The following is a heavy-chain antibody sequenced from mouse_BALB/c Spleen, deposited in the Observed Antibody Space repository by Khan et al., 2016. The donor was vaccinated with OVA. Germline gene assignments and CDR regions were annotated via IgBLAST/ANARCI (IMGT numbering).Heavy chain of an antibody. V-gene: IGHV1-7*01. CDR2: INPATDYT. D-gene: IGHD1-1*01. J-gene: IGHJ3*01. CDR3: VNHGSSSAWFTY. CDR1: GYIFTSYW. Sequence: VQLQESGAELAKPGASVKMSCTASGYIFTSYWMHWVKQRPGQGLEWIGYINPATDYTEYNQKFKNKATLTADKSSSTAYMQLSSLTSEDSAVYYCVNHGSSSAWFTYWGQGTPVTVSA.